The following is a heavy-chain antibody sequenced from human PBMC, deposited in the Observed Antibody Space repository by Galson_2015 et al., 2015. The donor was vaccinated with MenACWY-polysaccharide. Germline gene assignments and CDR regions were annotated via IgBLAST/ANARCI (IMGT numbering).Heavy chain of an antibody. Sequence: SLRLSCAVSGFTFKNYWMSWVRQAPGKGLEWVASIKKDGSEKHCVDFVKGRFTISRDNGRSSLYLQMNGLRAEDTAVYYCARGLYGLEVWGQGTTVIVS. CDR2: IKKDGSEK. J-gene: IGHJ6*02. CDR3: ARGLYGLEV. CDR1: GFTFKNYW. V-gene: IGHV3-7*01.